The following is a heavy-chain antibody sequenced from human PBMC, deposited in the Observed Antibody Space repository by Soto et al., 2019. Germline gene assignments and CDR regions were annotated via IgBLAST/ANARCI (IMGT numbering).Heavy chain of an antibody. CDR1: GDSVSSDSTA. CDR3: ARGDQRLLY. D-gene: IGHD6-25*01. V-gene: IGHV6-1*01. CDR2: TYYKSKWFY. Sequence: SQTLSLTCDISGDSVSSDSTAWNWIRQSPSRGLEWLGRTYYKSKWFYNYAVSVRSRIAIKSDTSKNQFSLQLNSVTPEDTAVYFFARGDQRLLYWGQGTLVTVSS. J-gene: IGHJ4*02.